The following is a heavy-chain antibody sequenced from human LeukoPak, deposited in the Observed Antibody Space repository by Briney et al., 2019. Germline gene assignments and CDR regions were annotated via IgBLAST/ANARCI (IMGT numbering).Heavy chain of an antibody. CDR3: ARDKDGGYFDY. CDR1: GGSISSYY. Sequence: SETLSLTCTVSGGSISSYYWSWIRQPPGKGLEWIGYIYYSGSTNYNPSLKSRVTISVDTSKSQFSLKLSSVTAADTAVYYCARDKDGGYFDYWGQGTLVTVSS. J-gene: IGHJ4*02. CDR2: IYYSGST. D-gene: IGHD3-22*01. V-gene: IGHV4-59*01.